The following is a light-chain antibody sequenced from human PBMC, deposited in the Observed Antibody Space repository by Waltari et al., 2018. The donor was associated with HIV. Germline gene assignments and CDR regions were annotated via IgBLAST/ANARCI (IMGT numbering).Light chain of an antibody. Sequence: EIVLTQSPATLSVSPGERATLSCGASESVNNKIAWYQHKPGQAPRLLIYGASTRATGIPARFSGGGSGTEFTLTISGLQSEDFEVYYCQQYNNWPPWTFGQGTKVEIK. V-gene: IGKV3-15*01. J-gene: IGKJ1*01. CDR2: GAS. CDR3: QQYNNWPPWT. CDR1: ESVNNK.